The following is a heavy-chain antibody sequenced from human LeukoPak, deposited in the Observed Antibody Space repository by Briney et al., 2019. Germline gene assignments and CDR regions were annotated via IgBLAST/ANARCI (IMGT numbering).Heavy chain of an antibody. J-gene: IGHJ6*02. CDR1: GGSISSYY. V-gene: IGHV4-34*01. D-gene: IGHD2-21*01. Sequence: SETLSLTCTVSGGSISSYYWSWIRQPPGKGLEWIGEINHSGSTNYNPSLKSRVTISVDTSKNQFSLKLSSVTAADTAVYYCYAAYSYYGMDVWGQGTTVTVSS. CDR2: INHSGST. CDR3: YAAYSYYGMDV.